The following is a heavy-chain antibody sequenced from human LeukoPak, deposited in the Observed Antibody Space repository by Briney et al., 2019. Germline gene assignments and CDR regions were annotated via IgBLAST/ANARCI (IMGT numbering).Heavy chain of an antibody. CDR1: GYTFTGYY. V-gene: IGHV1-2*02. CDR2: INPNSGGT. CDR3: AREEYSSSWYLDQTGDWFDP. D-gene: IGHD6-13*01. Sequence: EASVKVSCKASGYTFTGYYMHWVRQAPGQGLEWMGWINPNSGGTNYAQKFLGRVTTTRDTSISTAYMELSRLRSDDTAVYYCAREEYSSSWYLDQTGDWFDPWGQGTLVTVSS. J-gene: IGHJ5*02.